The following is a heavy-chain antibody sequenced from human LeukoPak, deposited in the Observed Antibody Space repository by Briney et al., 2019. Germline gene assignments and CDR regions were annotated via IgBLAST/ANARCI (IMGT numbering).Heavy chain of an antibody. CDR3: ARVGGGCSSTSCYLNWFDP. CDR1: GGSISSYY. CDR2: LYYSGST. V-gene: IGHV4-59*01. D-gene: IGHD2-2*01. J-gene: IGHJ5*02. Sequence: PSETLSLTCTVSGGSISSYYWSWIRQPPGKGLEWIGYLYYSGSTNYNPSLKSRVTISVDTSKNQFSLKLSSVTAADTAVYYCARVGGGCSSTSCYLNWFDPWGQGTLVTVSS.